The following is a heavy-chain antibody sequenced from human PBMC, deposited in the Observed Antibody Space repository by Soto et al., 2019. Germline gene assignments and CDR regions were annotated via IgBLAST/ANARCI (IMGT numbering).Heavy chain of an antibody. V-gene: IGHV3-23*01. CDR3: AQRGFSTTGLEY. J-gene: IGHJ4*02. CDR1: GFTFSSSA. CDR2: IGPSGDDT. D-gene: IGHD1-1*01. Sequence: EVQLLESGGGLVQPGGSLRLSCEASGFTFSSSAMTWVRQAPGQGLEWVSSIGPSGDDTYYAGSVEGRFTISRDNSKNTVYLQLNSLRAEDTAIYKCAQRGFSTTGLEYWGQGTLVTVSS.